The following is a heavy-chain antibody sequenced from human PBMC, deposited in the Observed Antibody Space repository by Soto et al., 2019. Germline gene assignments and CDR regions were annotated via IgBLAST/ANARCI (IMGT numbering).Heavy chain of an antibody. J-gene: IGHJ3*02. CDR3: ARQASCGWYWSGDFVN. CDR2: IYPGDSDT. D-gene: IGHD6-19*01. V-gene: IGHV5-51*01. CDR1: GYSFTSYW. Sequence: GESLKISCKGSGYSFTSYWIGWVRQMPGKGLEWMGIIYPGDSDTRYSPSFQGQVTISADKSISTAYLQWSSLKASDTAMYYCARQASCGWYWSGDFVNWGQGTMVTV.